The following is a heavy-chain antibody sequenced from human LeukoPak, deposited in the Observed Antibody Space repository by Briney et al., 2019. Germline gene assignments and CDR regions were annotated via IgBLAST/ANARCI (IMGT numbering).Heavy chain of an antibody. D-gene: IGHD2-2*01. CDR2: ISNDGSNT. J-gene: IGHJ4*02. CDR1: GLTFCDYA. Sequence: GGSLRLSCAPSGLTFCDYAMHCVREAPGKGVECVADISNDGSNTNYADSVQGRFTITRANSKNMLFLQVTSMRAEDTAIYYCARTLDCMSINCYRAFDYWGQGTLVIVSS. CDR3: ARTLDCMSINCYRAFDY. V-gene: IGHV3-30*01.